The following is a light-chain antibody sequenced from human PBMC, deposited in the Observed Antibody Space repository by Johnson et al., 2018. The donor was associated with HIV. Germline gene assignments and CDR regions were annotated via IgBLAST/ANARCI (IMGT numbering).Light chain of an antibody. J-gene: IGLJ1*01. Sequence: QSVLTQSPSVSAAPGQKVTISCSGTKSNIGNNYVSWYQQFPGTAPKLLIYENNKRSSGIPDRFSGSKSGTSATLGITGLQTGDEADYYCGTWDSSLSGGVFGSVTKVTVL. CDR2: ENN. CDR1: KSNIGNNY. CDR3: GTWDSSLSGGV. V-gene: IGLV1-51*02.